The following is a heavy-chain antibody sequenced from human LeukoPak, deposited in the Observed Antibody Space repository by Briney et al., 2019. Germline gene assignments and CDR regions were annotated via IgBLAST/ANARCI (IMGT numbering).Heavy chain of an antibody. D-gene: IGHD3-22*01. Sequence: SDTLSLTCTVSGGSISSYYWSWIRQPPGKXXEWMGYIYYSGSTNYNPSLKSRVTISVDTSKNQFSLKLSSVTAADTAVYYCARVAPGYYDSSGYPVTSFDYWGQGTLVTVSS. V-gene: IGHV4-59*07. J-gene: IGHJ4*02. CDR3: ARVAPGYYDSSGYPVTSFDY. CDR1: GGSISSYY. CDR2: IYYSGST.